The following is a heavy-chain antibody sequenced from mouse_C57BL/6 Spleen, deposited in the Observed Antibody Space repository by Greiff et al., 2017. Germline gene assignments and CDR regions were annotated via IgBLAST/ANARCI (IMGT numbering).Heavy chain of an antibody. CDR3: ASEGWLLPFAY. V-gene: IGHV1-78*01. D-gene: IGHD2-3*01. CDR2: IYPRDGST. CDR1: GYTFTDHT. Sequence: QVQLQQPGAELVKPGASVKLSCKASGYTFTDHTIHWMKQRPEQGLEWIGYIYPRDGSTKYNEKFKGKATLTADKSSSTAYMQLHSLTSEDSAVYFCASEGWLLPFAYWGQGTLVTVSA. J-gene: IGHJ3*01.